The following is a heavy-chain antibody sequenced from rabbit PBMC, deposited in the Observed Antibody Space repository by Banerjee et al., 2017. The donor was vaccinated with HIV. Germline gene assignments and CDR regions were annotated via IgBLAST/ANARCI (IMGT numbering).Heavy chain of an antibody. Sequence: QEQLVESGGGLVQPEGSLTLTCKASGFDFSSNVMCWVRQAPGKGPEWIACIDNGDGSTYYASWVNGRFTISSNTNQNTVSLQMTSLTTADTATYFCVREGLWGPGTSSPS. V-gene: IGHV1S47*01. J-gene: IGHJ4*01. CDR1: GFDFSSNV. D-gene: IGHD5-1*01. CDR3: VREGL. CDR2: IDNGDGST.